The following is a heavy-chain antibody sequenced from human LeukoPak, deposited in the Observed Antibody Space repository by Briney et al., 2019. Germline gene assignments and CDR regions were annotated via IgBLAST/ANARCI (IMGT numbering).Heavy chain of an antibody. D-gene: IGHD3-9*01. V-gene: IGHV3-48*01. CDR2: ISAGNRAI. CDR3: ARDRPDWAIDY. CDR1: GFTLSNHH. J-gene: IGHJ4*02. Sequence: GGSLRLSCAASGFTLSNHHMNWVRQAPGKGLEWVSYISAGNRAIYYADSVKGRITISRDDAKNSLYLQMSSLRAEDTAVYYCARDRPDWAIDYWGQGTLVTVSS.